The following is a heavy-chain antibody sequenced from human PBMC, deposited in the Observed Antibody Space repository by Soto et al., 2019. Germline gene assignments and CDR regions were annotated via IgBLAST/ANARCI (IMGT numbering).Heavy chain of an antibody. CDR2: INAGNGNT. Sequence: ASVKVSCKASGYTFTSYAMHWVRQAPGQRLEWMGWINAGNGNTKYSQKFQGRVTITRDTSASTAYTELSSLRSEDTAVYYCAMIPIAAAGNWFDPWGQGTLVTVSS. CDR1: GYTFTSYA. J-gene: IGHJ5*02. D-gene: IGHD6-13*01. V-gene: IGHV1-3*01. CDR3: AMIPIAAAGNWFDP.